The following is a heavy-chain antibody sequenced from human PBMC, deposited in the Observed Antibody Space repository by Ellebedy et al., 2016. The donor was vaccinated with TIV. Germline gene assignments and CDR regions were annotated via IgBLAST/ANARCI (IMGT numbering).Heavy chain of an antibody. CDR1: GFTFSSYG. CDR3: ARVSGSGSYYRFYYYGMDV. V-gene: IGHV3-33*01. J-gene: IGHJ6*02. D-gene: IGHD3-10*01. Sequence: GESLKISCAASGFTFSSYGMHWVRQAPGKGLEWVAVIWYDGSNKYYADSVKGRFTISRDNSKNTLYLQMNSLRAEDTAVYYCARVSGSGSYYRFYYYGMDVWGQGTTVTVSS. CDR2: IWYDGSNK.